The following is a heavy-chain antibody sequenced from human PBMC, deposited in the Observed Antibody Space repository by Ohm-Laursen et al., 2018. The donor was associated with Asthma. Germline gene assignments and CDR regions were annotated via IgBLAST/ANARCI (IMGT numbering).Heavy chain of an antibody. CDR3: AREDGYYGSGSYYQV. V-gene: IGHV1-2*04. CDR1: GYTFTGYY. Sequence: AASVKVSCKASGYTFTGYYMHWVRQAPGQGLEWMGWINPNSGGTNYAQKFQGWVTMTRDTSISTAYMELSRLRSDDTAVYYCAREDGYYGSGSYYQVWGQGTLVTVSS. CDR2: INPNSGGT. D-gene: IGHD3-10*01. J-gene: IGHJ4*02.